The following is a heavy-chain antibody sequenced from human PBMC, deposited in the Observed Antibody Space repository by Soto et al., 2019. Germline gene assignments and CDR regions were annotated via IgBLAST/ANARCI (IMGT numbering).Heavy chain of an antibody. CDR3: ARAMDYDFWSGYYIDY. Sequence: ASVKSCKASGYTFTSYYMHWVRQAPGQGLEWMGIINPSGGSTSYAQKFQGRVTMTRDTSTSTVYMELSSLRSEDTAVYYCARAMDYDFWSGYYIDYWGQGTLVTVSS. V-gene: IGHV1-46*03. CDR1: GYTFTSYY. CDR2: INPSGGST. J-gene: IGHJ4*02. D-gene: IGHD3-3*01.